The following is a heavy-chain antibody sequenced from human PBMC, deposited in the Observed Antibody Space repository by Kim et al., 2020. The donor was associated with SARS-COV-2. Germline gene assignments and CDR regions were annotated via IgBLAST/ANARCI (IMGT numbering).Heavy chain of an antibody. CDR3: ARVGYYDSSGFDY. J-gene: IGHJ4*02. Sequence: YAQKYQGRVTITADESTSTADMELSSLRSEDTDVYYCARVGYYDSSGFDYWGQGTLVTVSS. D-gene: IGHD3-22*01. V-gene: IGHV1-69*01.